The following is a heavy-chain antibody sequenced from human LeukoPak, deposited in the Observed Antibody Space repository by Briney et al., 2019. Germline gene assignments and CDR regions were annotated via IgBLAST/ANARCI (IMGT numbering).Heavy chain of an antibody. V-gene: IGHV4-39*01. CDR2: IYSSGSA. CDR1: GGSINSNNYY. D-gene: IGHD3-3*01. J-gene: IGHJ4*02. CDR3: QSRYLEWLLEY. Sequence: AETLSLTCTVSGGSINSNNYYWGWIRQPPGKGLEWIGSIYSSGSAYYNPSLKSRVTISVDTSKNQFSLRLSSVTAADTAVYYCQSRYLEWLLEYWGQGTLVTVSS.